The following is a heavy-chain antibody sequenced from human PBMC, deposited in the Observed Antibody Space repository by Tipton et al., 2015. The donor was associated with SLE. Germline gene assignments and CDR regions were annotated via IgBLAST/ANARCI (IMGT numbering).Heavy chain of an antibody. Sequence: GSLRLSCAASGFTFSSYEMNWVRQAPGKGLEWVSYISSSSSTIYYADSVKGRFTISRDNAKNSLYLQMNSLRAEDTAVYYCARDRYSGYEPIDYWGQGTLVTVSS. V-gene: IGHV3-48*03. CDR1: GFTFSSYE. J-gene: IGHJ4*02. CDR2: ISSSSSTI. D-gene: IGHD5-12*01. CDR3: ARDRYSGYEPIDY.